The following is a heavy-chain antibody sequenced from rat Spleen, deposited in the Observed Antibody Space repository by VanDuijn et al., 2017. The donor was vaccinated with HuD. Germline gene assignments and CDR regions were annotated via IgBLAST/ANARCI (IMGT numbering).Heavy chain of an antibody. CDR2: ISYDGSST. V-gene: IGHV5-7*01. CDR1: GFTFSAYI. D-gene: IGHD1-6*01. J-gene: IGHJ3*01. Sequence: VRVGVSGVGLVQPGSSLNITCSASGFTFSAYIMTRVRQAPKKWLKWVATISYDGSSTYYRDSVKGRFAISRDNAKSTLYLQMDSLRSEDTATYYCARPGYGYPFAYWGQGTLVTVSS. CDR3: ARPGYGYPFAY.